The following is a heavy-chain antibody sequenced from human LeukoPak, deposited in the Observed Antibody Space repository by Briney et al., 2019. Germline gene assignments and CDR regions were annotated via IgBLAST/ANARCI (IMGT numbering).Heavy chain of an antibody. CDR2: ISAYNGHT. J-gene: IGHJ6*03. CDR1: GYTFTSYG. V-gene: IGHV1-18*01. Sequence: GASVKVSCKASGYTFTSYGISWVRQAPGQGLEWMGWISAYNGHTNYAQKLQGRVTMTTDTSTSTAYMELRSLRSDDTAVYYCARGQPDYSSYYMDVWGKGTTVTVSS. CDR3: ARGQPDYSSYYMDV. D-gene: IGHD4-11*01.